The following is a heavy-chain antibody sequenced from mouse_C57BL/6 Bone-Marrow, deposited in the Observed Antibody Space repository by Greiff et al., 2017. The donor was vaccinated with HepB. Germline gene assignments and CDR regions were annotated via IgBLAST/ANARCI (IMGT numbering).Heavy chain of an antibody. CDR3: ARWITTDLYYFDY. V-gene: IGHV1-53*01. D-gene: IGHD1-1*01. Sequence: QVQLQQPGTELVKPGASVKLSCKASGYTFTSYWMHWVKQRPGQGLEWIGNINPSNGGTKYNEKFKSKATLTVDKSSSTAYMQLSSLTSEDSAVYYCARWITTDLYYFDYWGQGTTLTVSS. CDR1: GYTFTSYW. CDR2: INPSNGGT. J-gene: IGHJ2*01.